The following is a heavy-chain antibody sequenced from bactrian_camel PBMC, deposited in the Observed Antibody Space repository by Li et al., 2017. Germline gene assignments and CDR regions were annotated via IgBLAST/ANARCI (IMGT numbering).Heavy chain of an antibody. V-gene: IGHV3S40*01. CDR2: IIKGGGST. Sequence: DVQLVESGGGSVQAGETLRLSCAASGFTLSTYGMSWVRQAPGKGLEWVSGIIKGGGSTYYADSVKGRFTISRDNAKNTVYLQLNSLKTEDMAMYYCAKGVVAGSRGSGFGYWGQGTQVTVS. CDR3: AKGVVAGSRGSGFGY. CDR1: GFTLSTYG. D-gene: IGHD6*01. J-gene: IGHJ6*01.